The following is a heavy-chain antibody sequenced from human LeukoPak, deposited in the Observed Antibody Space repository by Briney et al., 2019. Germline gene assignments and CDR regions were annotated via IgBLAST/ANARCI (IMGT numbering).Heavy chain of an antibody. D-gene: IGHD3-3*01. Sequence: GASVKVSCKASGYTFTGYYMHWVRQAPGQGLEWMGWINPNSGGTNYAQKFQGRVTMTRDTSISTAYMELSRLRSDDTAVYYCARVYGGITIFGVVIPDYYYYMDVWGKGTTVTVSS. CDR3: ARVYGGITIFGVVIPDYYYYMDV. CDR2: INPNSGGT. V-gene: IGHV1-2*02. J-gene: IGHJ6*03. CDR1: GYTFTGYY.